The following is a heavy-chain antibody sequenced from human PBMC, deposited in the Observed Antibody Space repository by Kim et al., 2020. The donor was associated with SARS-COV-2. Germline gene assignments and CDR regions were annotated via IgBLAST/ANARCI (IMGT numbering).Heavy chain of an antibody. J-gene: IGHJ4*02. D-gene: IGHD3-9*01. CDR2: ISYDGSNK. Sequence: GGSLRLSCAASGFTFSSYGMHWVRQAPGKGLEWVAVISYDGSNKYYADSVKGRFTISRDNSKNTLYLQMNSLRAEDTAVYYCAKDTYYDILTGSTAPGDYWGQGTLVTVSS. CDR3: AKDTYYDILTGSTAPGDY. V-gene: IGHV3-30*18. CDR1: GFTFSSYG.